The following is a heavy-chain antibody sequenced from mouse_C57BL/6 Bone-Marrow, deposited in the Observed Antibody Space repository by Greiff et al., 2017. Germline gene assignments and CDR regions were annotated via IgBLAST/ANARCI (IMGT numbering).Heavy chain of an antibody. CDR1: EYEFPSHD. V-gene: IGHV5-2*01. CDR3: ARHGDDYDGDWYFDV. D-gene: IGHD2-4*01. Sequence: EVKLVESGGGLVQPGESLKLSCESNEYEFPSHDMSWVRKTPEKRLELVAAINSDGGSTYYPDTMERRFIISRDNTKKTLYLQMSSLRSEDTALYYCARHGDDYDGDWYFDVWGTGTTVTVAS. J-gene: IGHJ1*03. CDR2: INSDGGST.